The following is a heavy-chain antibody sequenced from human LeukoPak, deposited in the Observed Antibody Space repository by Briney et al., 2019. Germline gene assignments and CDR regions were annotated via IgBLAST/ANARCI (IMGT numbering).Heavy chain of an antibody. V-gene: IGHV3-30-3*01. CDR2: ISYDGSNK. J-gene: IGHJ4*02. D-gene: IGHD4-17*01. Sequence: PGGSLRLSCAASGFTFSSYAMHWVRQAPVKGLEWVAVISYDGSNKYYADSVKGRFTISRDNSKNTLYLQMNSLRAEDTAVYYCARVRALWAYYFDYWGQGTLVTVSS. CDR1: GFTFSSYA. CDR3: ARVRALWAYYFDY.